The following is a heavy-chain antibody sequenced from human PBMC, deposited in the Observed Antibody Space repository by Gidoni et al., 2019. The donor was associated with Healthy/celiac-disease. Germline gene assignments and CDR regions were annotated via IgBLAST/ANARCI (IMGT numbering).Heavy chain of an antibody. CDR2: ISYDGSNK. CDR1: GFTFSSYG. J-gene: IGHJ4*02. D-gene: IGHD3-10*01. V-gene: IGHV3-30*03. CDR3: ARVRGGQAYFDY. Sequence: QVQLVESGGGVVQPGRSLRLSCAASGFTFSSYGMHWVRQAPGKGLEWVAVISYDGSNKYYADSVKGRFTISRDNSKNTLYLQMNSLRAEDTAVYYCARVRGGQAYFDYWGQGTLVTVSS.